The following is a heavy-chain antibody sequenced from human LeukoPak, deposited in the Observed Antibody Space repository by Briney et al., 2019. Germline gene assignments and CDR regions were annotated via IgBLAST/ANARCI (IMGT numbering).Heavy chain of an antibody. J-gene: IGHJ4*02. CDR2: INPNIGDT. V-gene: IGHV1-2*02. CDR3: AMSSGFFYCFDY. CDR1: GYALTSYY. Sequence: ASVKVSCKASGYALTSYYFHSVRQAPGQGLEWMGWINPNIGDTNYAEKFQGRVTLTRDTSINIAYMELSRLTSDDTACYYCAMSSGFFYCFDYWGQGTLVTVSS. D-gene: IGHD3-22*01.